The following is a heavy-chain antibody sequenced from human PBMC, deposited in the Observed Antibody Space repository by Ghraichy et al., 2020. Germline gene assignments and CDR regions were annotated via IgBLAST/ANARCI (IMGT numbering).Heavy chain of an antibody. CDR2: IYYSGST. CDR3: ASPAQHGGMDV. J-gene: IGHJ6*02. D-gene: IGHD2-2*01. CDR1: GGSISSSSYY. Sequence: SETLSLTCTVSGGSISSSSYYWGWIRQPPGKGLEWIGSIYYSGSTYYNPSLKSRVTISVDTSKNQFSLKLSSVTAADTAVYYCASPAQHGGMDVWGQGTTVTVSS. V-gene: IGHV4-39*01.